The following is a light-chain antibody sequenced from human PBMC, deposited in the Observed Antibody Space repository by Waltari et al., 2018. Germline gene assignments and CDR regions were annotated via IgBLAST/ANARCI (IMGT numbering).Light chain of an antibody. J-gene: IGLJ1*01. CDR2: DVT. CDR1: SSALGGYSF. CDR3: SSYTSIIPPFL. Sequence: QSALTQPASVSGSSGQSITISCTRSSSALGGYSFVSWYQHHPVKAPKLIIYDVTHRPAGVSHRCSGSKSGNTASLTISGLQPEDEADYYCSSYTSIIPPFLFGTGTKV. V-gene: IGLV2-14*03.